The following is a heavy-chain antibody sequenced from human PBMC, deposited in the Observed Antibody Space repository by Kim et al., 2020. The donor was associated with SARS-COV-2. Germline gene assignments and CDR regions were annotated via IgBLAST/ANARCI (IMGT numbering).Heavy chain of an antibody. J-gene: IGHJ6*02. CDR2: IYSGGSST. D-gene: IGHD3-9*01. V-gene: IGHV3-23*03. CDR3: AKEYYDILTGPGGMDV. CDR1: GFTFSSYA. Sequence: GGSLRLSCAASGFTFSSYAMSWVRQAPGKGMEWVSVIYSGGSSTYYADSVKGRFTISRDNSKNTLYLQMNSLRAEDTAVYYCAKEYYDILTGPGGMDVWGQGTTVTVSS.